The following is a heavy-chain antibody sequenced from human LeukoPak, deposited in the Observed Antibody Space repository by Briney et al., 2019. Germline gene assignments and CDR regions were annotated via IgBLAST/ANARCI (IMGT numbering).Heavy chain of an antibody. CDR1: GGSISSSSYY. V-gene: IGHV4-39*07. Sequence: KASETLSLTCTVSGGSISSSSYYWGWIRQPPGKGLEWIGSIYYSGSTYYNPSPKSRVTISVDTSKNQFSLKLSSVTAADTAVYYCAREHCSGGSCYSIYYYYYVDVWGKGTTVTVSS. CDR2: IYYSGST. D-gene: IGHD2-15*01. CDR3: AREHCSGGSCYSIYYYYYVDV. J-gene: IGHJ6*03.